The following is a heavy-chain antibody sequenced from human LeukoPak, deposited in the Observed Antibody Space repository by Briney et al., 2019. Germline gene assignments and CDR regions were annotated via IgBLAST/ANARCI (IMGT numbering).Heavy chain of an antibody. J-gene: IGHJ5*02. Sequence: PGGSLRLSCAASGFTFDDYAMHWVRQAPGKGLELVSGTSWNSGSIGYADSVKHRFTISRDNAKNSLYLQMNSLRAEDTALYYCAKDISPGGGPFDPWGQGTLVTVSS. CDR1: GFTFDDYA. CDR2: TSWNSGSI. V-gene: IGHV3-9*01. CDR3: AKDISPGGGPFDP. D-gene: IGHD1-1*01.